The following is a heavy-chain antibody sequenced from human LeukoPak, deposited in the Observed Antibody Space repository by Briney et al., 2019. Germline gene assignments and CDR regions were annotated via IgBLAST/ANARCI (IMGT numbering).Heavy chain of an antibody. CDR2: INHSGST. V-gene: IGHV4-34*01. J-gene: IGHJ4*02. Sequence: SETLSLTCAVFGGSFSGYYWSWIRQPPGKGLEWIGEINHSGSTNYNPSLKSRVTISVDTSKNQFSLKMSSVTAADTAAYYCAGVYGSGSYYNKALGYWGQGTLVTVSS. CDR3: AGVYGSGSYYNKALGY. CDR1: GGSFSGYY. D-gene: IGHD3-10*01.